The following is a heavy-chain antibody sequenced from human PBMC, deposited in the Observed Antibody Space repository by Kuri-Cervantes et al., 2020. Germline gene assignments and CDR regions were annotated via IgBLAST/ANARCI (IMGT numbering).Heavy chain of an antibody. CDR1: GGSISSYY. CDR3: AGVRVGIVATIRYWYFDL. Sequence: SETLSLTCTVSGGSISSYYWSWIRQPPGKGLEWIGYIYYSGSTNYNPSLKSRVTISVDTSKNQFSLKLSSVTAADTAVYYCAGVRVGIVATIRYWYFDLWGRGTLVTVSS. D-gene: IGHD5-12*01. CDR2: IYYSGST. V-gene: IGHV4-59*12. J-gene: IGHJ2*01.